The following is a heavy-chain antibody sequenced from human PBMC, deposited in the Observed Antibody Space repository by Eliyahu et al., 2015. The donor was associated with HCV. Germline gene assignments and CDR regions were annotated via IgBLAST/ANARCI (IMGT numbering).Heavy chain of an antibody. V-gene: IGHV4-31*03. D-gene: IGHD3-3*01. Sequence: QVQLQESGPGLVKPSQTLSLTCTVSGGSISSGGYYWSWIRQHPGKGLEWIGYIYYSGSTYYNPSLKSRVTISVDTSKNQFSLKLSSVTAADTAVYYCARDGRYYDFWSGNHNRGGYYYGMDVWGQGTTVTVSS. CDR1: GGSISSGGYY. J-gene: IGHJ6*02. CDR2: IYYSGST. CDR3: ARDGRYYDFWSGNHNRGGYYYGMDV.